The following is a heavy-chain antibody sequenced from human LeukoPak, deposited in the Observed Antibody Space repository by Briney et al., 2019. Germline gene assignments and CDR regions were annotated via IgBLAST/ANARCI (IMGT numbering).Heavy chain of an antibody. CDR2: FDPEDGET. Sequence: ASVKVSCKVSGYTLTELSMHWVRQAPGKGLEWMGGFDPEDGETIYAQKFQGRVTMTEDTSTDTAYIELSSLRSEDTAVYYCADPTYSGSYGGLWGQGTMVTVSS. J-gene: IGHJ3*01. CDR1: GYTLTELS. CDR3: ADPTYSGSYGGL. D-gene: IGHD1-26*01. V-gene: IGHV1-24*01.